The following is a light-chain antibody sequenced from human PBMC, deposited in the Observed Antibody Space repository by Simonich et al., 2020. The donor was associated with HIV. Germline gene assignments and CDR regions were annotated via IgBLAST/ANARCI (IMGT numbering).Light chain of an antibody. CDR2: STN. J-gene: IGLJ3*02. Sequence: QTVVTQEPSFSVSPGGTVTLTCGLNSGSVSTNKYPSWYQQTPGPPPRTLIYSTNTRSSGVPDRFSGSILGNKAALTITGAQADDESDYYCVLYMGSGIWVFGGGTKLTVL. V-gene: IGLV8-61*01. CDR3: VLYMGSGIWV. CDR1: SGSVSTNKY.